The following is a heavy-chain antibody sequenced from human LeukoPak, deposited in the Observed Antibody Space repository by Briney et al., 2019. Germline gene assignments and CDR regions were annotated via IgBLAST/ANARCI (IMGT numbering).Heavy chain of an antibody. Sequence: GGSLTLSCATSGFTFNSYSMYWVRQAPGKGLEWVSSISSSSSYIYYADSVKGRFTISRDNAKNSLYLQMNSLRAEDTAVYYCARERDASDAFDIWGQGTMVTVSS. J-gene: IGHJ3*02. CDR2: ISSSSSYI. V-gene: IGHV3-21*01. CDR3: ARERDASDAFDI. D-gene: IGHD5-24*01. CDR1: GFTFNSYS.